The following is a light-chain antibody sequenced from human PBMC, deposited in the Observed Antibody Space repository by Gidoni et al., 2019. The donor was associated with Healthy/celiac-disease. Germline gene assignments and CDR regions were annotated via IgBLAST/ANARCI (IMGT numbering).Light chain of an antibody. J-gene: IGKJ2*01. CDR2: VAS. Sequence: EIVLTQSPGTLSLSPGERATLSCRASQSVSSSYLAWYQQKPGQAPRLLIYVASSRATGIPDRFSGSGSGTDFTLTISRLEPEDFAVYYCQQYGSSHTFGQXTKLEIK. CDR1: QSVSSSY. CDR3: QQYGSSHT. V-gene: IGKV3-20*01.